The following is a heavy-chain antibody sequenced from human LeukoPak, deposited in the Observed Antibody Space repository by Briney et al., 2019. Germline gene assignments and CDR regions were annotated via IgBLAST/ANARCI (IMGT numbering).Heavy chain of an antibody. V-gene: IGHV4-59*01. Sequence: SETLSLTCTVSGGSISSYYWSWNRQPPGKGLEWIGYIYYSGSTNYNPSLKSRVTISVDTSKNQFSLKLSSVTAADTAVYYCARDRGYSYGYYDYWGQGTLVTVSS. CDR2: IYYSGST. D-gene: IGHD5-18*01. CDR3: ARDRGYSYGYYDY. CDR1: GGSISSYY. J-gene: IGHJ4*02.